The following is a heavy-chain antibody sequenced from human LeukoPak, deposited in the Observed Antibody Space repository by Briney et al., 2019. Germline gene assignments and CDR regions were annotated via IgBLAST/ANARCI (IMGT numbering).Heavy chain of an antibody. Sequence: GGSLRLSCAASGFTFSSYWMSWVRQAPGEGLEWVANIKQDGSEKYYVDSVKGRFTISRDNAKNSLYLQMNSLRAEDTAVYYCARAGITMVRGVGAHRPYYMDVWGKGTTVTVSS. J-gene: IGHJ6*03. CDR3: ARAGITMVRGVGAHRPYYMDV. CDR1: GFTFSSYW. V-gene: IGHV3-7*01. CDR2: IKQDGSEK. D-gene: IGHD3-10*01.